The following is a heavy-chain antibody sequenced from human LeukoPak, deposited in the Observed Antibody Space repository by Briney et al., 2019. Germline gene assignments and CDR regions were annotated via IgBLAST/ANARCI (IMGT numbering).Heavy chain of an antibody. CDR1: GFTFSNYE. CDR3: ARDAYKDRYLDY. J-gene: IGHJ4*02. Sequence: PGGSLRLSCAASGFTFSNYEMSWVRQAPGKGLEWVSYINRDESEKYYVDSVRGRFTISRDTAKNSVFLQMNSLRAEDTAVYYCARDAYKDRYLDYWGQGTLVTVSS. V-gene: IGHV3-7*01. CDR2: INRDESEK. D-gene: IGHD5-24*01.